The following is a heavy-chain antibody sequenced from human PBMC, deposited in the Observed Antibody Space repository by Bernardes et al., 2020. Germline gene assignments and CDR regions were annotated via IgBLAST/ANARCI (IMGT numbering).Heavy chain of an antibody. CDR3: ARSLPIYGSGSQNFDY. CDR2: MNPNSGNT. Sequence: ASVKVSCKASGYTFTSYDINWVRQATGQGLEWMGWMNPNSGNTGYAQKFQGRVTMTRNTSISTAYMELSSLRSEDTAVYYCARSLPIYGSGSQNFDYWGQGTLVTVSS. V-gene: IGHV1-8*01. CDR1: GYTFTSYD. J-gene: IGHJ4*02. D-gene: IGHD3-10*01.